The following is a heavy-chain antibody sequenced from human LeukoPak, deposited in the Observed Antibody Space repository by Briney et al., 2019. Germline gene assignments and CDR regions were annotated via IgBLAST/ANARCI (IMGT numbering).Heavy chain of an antibody. J-gene: IGHJ3*02. CDR3: AKKTIVGATVDAFDI. Sequence: GGSLRLSCAASGFTFSNYGMHWVRQAPGKGLEWVASIRYDGFNKYYADSLKGRFTISRDNSKNTLYLQMNSLRAEDTAVYYCAKKTIVGATVDAFDIWGQGTMVIVSS. D-gene: IGHD1-26*01. CDR2: IRYDGFNK. CDR1: GFTFSNYG. V-gene: IGHV3-30*02.